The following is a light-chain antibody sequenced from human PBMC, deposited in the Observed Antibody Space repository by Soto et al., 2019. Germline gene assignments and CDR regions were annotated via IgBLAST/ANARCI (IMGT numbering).Light chain of an antibody. Sequence: VVIKYSTFPLPFILVQPAPIYCRSSQSVVYSDGSTYLNWFQQRPGQSQRRLIYKVSNRDSGAPDRFSGSGSGTDFTLKISRVEAEDVGVYYCMQVTLWPWKCGQGTKVEIK. V-gene: IGKV2-30*01. CDR1: QSVVYSDGSTY. J-gene: IGKJ1*01. CDR2: KVS. CDR3: MQVTLWPWK.